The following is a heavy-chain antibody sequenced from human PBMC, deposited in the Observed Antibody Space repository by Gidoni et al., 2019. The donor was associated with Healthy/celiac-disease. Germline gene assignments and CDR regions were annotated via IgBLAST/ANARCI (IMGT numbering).Heavy chain of an antibody. CDR3: AIGRDRVDYYFDY. J-gene: IGHJ4*02. CDR1: GFPFSSYA. Sequence: EVQLLESGGGLVQPGGSLRLSCAASGFPFSSYAMRWVRQAPGKGLEWVSSIRGSGGSTYYADSVKGRFTISRDNSKNTLYLQMNSLRAEDTAVYYCAIGRDRVDYYFDYWGQGTLVTVSS. D-gene: IGHD1-26*01. CDR2: IRGSGGST. V-gene: IGHV3-23*01.